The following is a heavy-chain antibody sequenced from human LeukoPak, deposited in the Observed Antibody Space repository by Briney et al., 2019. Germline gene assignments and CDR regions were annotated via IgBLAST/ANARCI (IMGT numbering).Heavy chain of an antibody. Sequence: KPSETLSLTCAVYGGSFSGYYWSWIRQPPGKGLEWMGEINHSGSTNYNPSLKSRVTISVDTSKNQFSLKLSSVTAADTAVYYCARGRITIFGVGANWFDPWGQGTLVTVSS. CDR1: GGSFSGYY. D-gene: IGHD3-3*01. J-gene: IGHJ5*02. CDR3: ARGRITIFGVGANWFDP. CDR2: INHSGST. V-gene: IGHV4-34*01.